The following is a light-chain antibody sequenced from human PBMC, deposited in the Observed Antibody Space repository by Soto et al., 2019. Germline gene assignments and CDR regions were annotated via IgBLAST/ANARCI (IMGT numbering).Light chain of an antibody. Sequence: QSALTQPASVSGSPGQSIAISCTGTSSDVGNYNLVSWYQQPPGEAPKLIIYEVTKRPSDVSNRFSGSKSGNTASLTTSGLQAEDEADYYCCSFASSTTVIFGGGTKVTVL. CDR3: CSFASSTTVI. CDR2: EVT. CDR1: SSDVGNYNL. J-gene: IGLJ2*01. V-gene: IGLV2-23*02.